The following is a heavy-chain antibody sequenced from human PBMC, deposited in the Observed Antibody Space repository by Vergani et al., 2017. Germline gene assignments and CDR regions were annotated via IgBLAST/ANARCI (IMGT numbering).Heavy chain of an antibody. CDR2: ISAYNGNT. D-gene: IGHD5-24*01. CDR3: ARDERWLQLPNKSCLEY. Sequence: QVQLVQSGAEVKKPGASVKVSCKASGYTFTSYGISWVRQAPGQGLEWMGWISAYNGNTNYEQKRQVRVTMTTDTSTSTAYMERRSLRSDDTAVYYCARDERWLQLPNKSCLEYWGQGTLVTGSS. J-gene: IGHJ4*02. V-gene: IGHV1-18*01. CDR1: GYTFTSYG.